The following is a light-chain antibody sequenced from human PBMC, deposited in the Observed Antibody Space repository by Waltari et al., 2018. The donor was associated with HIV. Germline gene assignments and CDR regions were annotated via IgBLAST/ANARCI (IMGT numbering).Light chain of an antibody. CDR3: SSYVGSSTSWL. CDR2: DVT. Sequence: QAARLRPPSASGAHGQSILGSCTVTSAPVRYYHYVPWYQQHPGKVPKLVIYDVTSRPSGVSNRFSGSKSGNTASLTISGLRADDEADYYCSSYVGSSTSWLFGGGTKLTV. V-gene: IGLV2-14*03. CDR1: SAPVRYYHY. J-gene: IGLJ3*02.